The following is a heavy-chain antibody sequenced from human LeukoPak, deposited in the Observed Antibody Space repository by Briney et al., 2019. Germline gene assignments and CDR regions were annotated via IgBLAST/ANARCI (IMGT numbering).Heavy chain of an antibody. Sequence: GGSLRPPCAAPGFPFRSYEMNWVRQAPGKGLGGCSYLNSSGSTIYYADSVKGRFTISRDNAKNSLYLQMNSLRAEDTAVYYCARDQYCSSTSCYDAFDIWGQGTMVTVSS. D-gene: IGHD2-2*01. CDR2: LNSSGSTI. V-gene: IGHV3-48*03. CDR3: ARDQYCSSTSCYDAFDI. CDR1: GFPFRSYE. J-gene: IGHJ3*02.